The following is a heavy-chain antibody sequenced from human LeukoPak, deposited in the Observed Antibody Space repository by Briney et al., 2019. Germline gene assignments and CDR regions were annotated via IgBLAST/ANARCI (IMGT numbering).Heavy chain of an antibody. CDR2: IKSKTDGGTT. CDR3: TTDHCSSTSCYD. D-gene: IGHD2-2*01. V-gene: IGHV3-15*01. J-gene: IGHJ4*02. Sequence: SGGSLRLSCAASGFTFSSYAMSWVRQAPGKGLEWVGRIKSKTDGGTTDYAAPVKGRFTISRDDSKNTLYLQMNSLKTEDTAVYYCTTDHCSSTSCYDWGQGTLVTVSS. CDR1: GFTFSSYA.